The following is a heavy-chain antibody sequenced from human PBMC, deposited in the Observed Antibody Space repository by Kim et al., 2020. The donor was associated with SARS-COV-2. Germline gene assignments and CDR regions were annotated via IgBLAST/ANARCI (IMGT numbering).Heavy chain of an antibody. D-gene: IGHD3-22*01. CDR3: ARDWGDSSGYYSPDY. Sequence: DSVKGRFTISRDNAKNSLYLQMNGLRAEDTAVYYCARDWGDSSGYYSPDYWGQGTLVTVSS. J-gene: IGHJ4*02. V-gene: IGHV3-21*06.